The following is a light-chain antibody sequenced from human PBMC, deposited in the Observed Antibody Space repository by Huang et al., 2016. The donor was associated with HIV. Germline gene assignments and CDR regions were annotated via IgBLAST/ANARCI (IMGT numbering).Light chain of an antibody. V-gene: IGKV1-8*01. J-gene: IGKJ3*01. CDR1: QDINTF. CDR3: QQYDIHPLT. CDR2: AAS. Sequence: IRMTQSPSSLSASTGDRVTITCRANQDINTFLAWYQQRPGSVPKLLIYAASTLQSGVPSRFSGNGYGTDFTLTIGCLHSEDVATYYCQQYDIHPLTFGPGTRVDIK.